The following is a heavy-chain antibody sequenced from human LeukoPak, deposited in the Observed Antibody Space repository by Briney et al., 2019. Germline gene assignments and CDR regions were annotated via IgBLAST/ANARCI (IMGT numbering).Heavy chain of an antibody. J-gene: IGHJ4*02. Sequence: GASVKVSCKASRYTFTSYDINWVREAAGHGLEWMGWMNPNTGRTGYAQKFQGRNTMTRDTSINTAYVELTNLRSEDTAIYYCARLSQTPDYYTLGGYYYLGYWGQGTPVTVSS. V-gene: IGHV1-8*01. D-gene: IGHD3-10*01. CDR1: RYTFTSYD. CDR3: ARLSQTPDYYTLGGYYYLGY. CDR2: MNPNTGRT.